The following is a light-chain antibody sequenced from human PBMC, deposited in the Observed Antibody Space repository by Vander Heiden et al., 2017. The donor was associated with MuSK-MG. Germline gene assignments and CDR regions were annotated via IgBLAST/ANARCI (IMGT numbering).Light chain of an antibody. Sequence: DIQMTHSPSSLSASVGDRVTFTCQASHEINNYLNWYQQKPGKAPRLLIYDAYNLKEGVPSRFSGSGYGTDFTFIISGLQREDVARYYCQQEDYLPITVGGGTKVEIK. CDR1: HEINNY. J-gene: IGKJ4*01. V-gene: IGKV1-33*01. CDR3: QQEDYLPIT. CDR2: DAY.